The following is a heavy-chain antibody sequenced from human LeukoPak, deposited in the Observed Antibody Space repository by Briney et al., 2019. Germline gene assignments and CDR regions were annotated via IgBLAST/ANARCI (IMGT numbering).Heavy chain of an antibody. CDR2: IIPILGIA. D-gene: IGHD6-19*01. Sequence: GASVKVSCKASGCTFSSYAISWVRQAPGQGLEWMGRIIPILGIANYAQKFQGRVTITADKSTSTAYMELSSLRSEDTAVYYCAGLPLAVAGTGFDPWGQGTLVTVSS. CDR3: AGLPLAVAGTGFDP. V-gene: IGHV1-69*04. J-gene: IGHJ5*02. CDR1: GCTFSSYA.